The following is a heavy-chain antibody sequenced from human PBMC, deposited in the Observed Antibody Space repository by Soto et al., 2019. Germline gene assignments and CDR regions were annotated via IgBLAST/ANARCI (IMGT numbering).Heavy chain of an antibody. Sequence: GGSLRLSCAASGFTFSSYAMSWVRQAPGKGLEWVSAISGSGGSTYYADSVKGRFTISRDNSKNTLYLQMNSLRAEDTAVYYCAISNFVVDTAMGNRPTMRFDYWGQGTLVTVSS. J-gene: IGHJ4*02. CDR3: AISNFVVDTAMGNRPTMRFDY. D-gene: IGHD5-18*01. CDR1: GFTFSSYA. CDR2: ISGSGGST. V-gene: IGHV3-23*01.